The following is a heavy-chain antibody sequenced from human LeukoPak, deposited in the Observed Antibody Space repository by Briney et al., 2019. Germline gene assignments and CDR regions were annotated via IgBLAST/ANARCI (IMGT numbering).Heavy chain of an antibody. CDR1: GFTFNNYA. V-gene: IGHV3-53*01. J-gene: IGHJ4*02. D-gene: IGHD3-10*01. Sequence: PGGSLRLSCAASGFTFNNYAMSWVRQTPGKGLEWVSVIYSGGSTYYADSVKGRLTISRDNSKSTLYIQMNSLRAEDTAVYYCARAKPKNMVRGLIMRRESRYYFDYWGQGTLSPSPQ. CDR3: ARAKPKNMVRGLIMRRESRYYFDY. CDR2: IYSGGST.